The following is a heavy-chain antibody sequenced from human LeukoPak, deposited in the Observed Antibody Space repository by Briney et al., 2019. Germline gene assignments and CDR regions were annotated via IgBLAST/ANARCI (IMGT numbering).Heavy chain of an antibody. CDR2: INHSGST. D-gene: IGHD3-3*01. J-gene: IGHJ5*02. CDR1: GGSFSGYY. CDR3: ARGDRHDFWSGYYTGLSWFDP. Sequence: PSETLSLTCAVYGGSFSGYYWSWIRQPPGEGLEWIGEINHSGSTNYNPSLKSRVTISVDTSKNQFSLKLSSVTAADTAVYYCARGDRHDFWSGYYTGLSWFDPWGQGTLVTVSS. V-gene: IGHV4-34*01.